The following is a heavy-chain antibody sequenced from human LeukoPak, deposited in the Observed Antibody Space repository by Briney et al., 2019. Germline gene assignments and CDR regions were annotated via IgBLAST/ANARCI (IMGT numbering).Heavy chain of an antibody. J-gene: IGHJ4*02. D-gene: IGHD3-22*01. CDR2: INHSGST. Sequence: SGTLSLTCAVYGGSFSGYYWSWIRQPSGKGLEWIGEINHSGSTNYNPSLKSRVTISVDTSKNQFSLKLSSVTAADTAVYYCARVTGYMIEDYFDYWGQGTLVTVSS. V-gene: IGHV4-34*01. CDR1: GGSFSGYY. CDR3: ARVTGYMIEDYFDY.